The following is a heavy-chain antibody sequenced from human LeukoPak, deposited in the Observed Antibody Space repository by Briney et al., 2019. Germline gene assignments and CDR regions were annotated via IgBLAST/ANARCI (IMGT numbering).Heavy chain of an antibody. CDR3: ARLRYTYGKNFDY. CDR2: IQQDGSEK. D-gene: IGHD5-18*01. Sequence: PGGSLRLSSEASGFTFKAYWMSWVRQAPGTGLEWVANIQQDGSEKNYVDSVKGRFTISRDNARNSLYLEMNSLRAEDTAVYYCARLRYTYGKNFDYWDQGTLVTVSS. CDR1: GFTFKAYW. J-gene: IGHJ4*02. V-gene: IGHV3-7*01.